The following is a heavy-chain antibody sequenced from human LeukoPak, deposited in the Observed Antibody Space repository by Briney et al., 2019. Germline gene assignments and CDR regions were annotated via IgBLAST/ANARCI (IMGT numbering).Heavy chain of an antibody. V-gene: IGHV5-51*01. Sequence: GESLKISCKGSGYTFTNYWIGWVRQMPGKGLEHMGIIYPGDSDTRYSPSFQGQVTISADKSISTAYLQWSSLKASDTAMYYCARGRVQGYCSSTSCYNYNWFDPWGQGTLVTVSS. J-gene: IGHJ5*02. CDR2: IYPGDSDT. D-gene: IGHD2-2*02. CDR1: GYTFTNYW. CDR3: ARGRVQGYCSSTSCYNYNWFDP.